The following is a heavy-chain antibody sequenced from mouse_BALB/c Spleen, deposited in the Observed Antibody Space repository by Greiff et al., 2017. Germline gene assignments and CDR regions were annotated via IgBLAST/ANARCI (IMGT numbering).Heavy chain of an antibody. Sequence: EVQLQQSGPGLVKPSQSLSLTCTVTGYSITSDYAWNWIRQFPGNKLEWMGYISYSGSTSYNPSLKSRISITRDTSKNQFFLQLNSVTTEDTATYYCARKGLGPFDYWGQGTTLTVSS. CDR1: GYSITSDYA. D-gene: IGHD4-1*01. J-gene: IGHJ2*01. CDR3: ARKGLGPFDY. CDR2: ISYSGST. V-gene: IGHV3-2*02.